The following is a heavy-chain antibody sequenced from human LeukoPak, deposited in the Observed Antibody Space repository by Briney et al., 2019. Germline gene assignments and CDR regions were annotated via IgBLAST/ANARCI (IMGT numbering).Heavy chain of an antibody. CDR1: GFTFSSYA. V-gene: IGHV3-23*01. Sequence: GGSLRLSCAASGFTFSSYAMIWVRQAPGKGLEWVSGISGSGRDTYYAESVKGRFIISRDNPKKTVYMQMNNLGVADTAVYFCAKESVSYGDSEHWGQGTLVAVSS. CDR2: ISGSGRDT. D-gene: IGHD4-17*01. J-gene: IGHJ4*02. CDR3: AKESVSYGDSEH.